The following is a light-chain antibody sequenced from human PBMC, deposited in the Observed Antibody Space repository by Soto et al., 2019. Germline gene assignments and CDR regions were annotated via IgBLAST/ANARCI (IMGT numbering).Light chain of an antibody. CDR2: AAS. Sequence: DIQMTQSPSSLSASVGDRVTITCRASQSSSSYLNWYQQKPGKAPKLLIYAASSLQSGVPSRFSGSGSGTDFTLTISSLQHEDFATYYCPQSYSTPLTFGGGTKVEIK. CDR1: QSSSSY. CDR3: PQSYSTPLT. J-gene: IGKJ4*01. V-gene: IGKV1-39*01.